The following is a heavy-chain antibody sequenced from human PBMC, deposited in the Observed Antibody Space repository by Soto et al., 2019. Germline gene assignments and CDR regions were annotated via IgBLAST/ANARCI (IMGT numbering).Heavy chain of an antibody. CDR3: ARDPPTQYSGWYEYYYYYGMDV. V-gene: IGHV3-48*02. CDR1: GFTFSSYS. D-gene: IGHD6-19*01. J-gene: IGHJ6*02. Sequence: PGGSLRLSCAASGFTFSSYSMNWVRQAPGKGLEWVSYISSSSSTIYYADSVKGRFTISRDNAKTSLYLQMNSLRDEDTAVYYCARDPPTQYSGWYEYYYYYGMDVWGQGTTVTVSS. CDR2: ISSSSSTI.